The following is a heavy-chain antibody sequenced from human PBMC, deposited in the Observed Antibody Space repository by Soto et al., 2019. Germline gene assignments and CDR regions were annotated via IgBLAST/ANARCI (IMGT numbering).Heavy chain of an antibody. V-gene: IGHV1-3*01. CDR3: ARGYYDSSGYLAEYFQH. J-gene: IGHJ1*01. CDR1: GYTFTSYA. D-gene: IGHD3-22*01. Sequence: QVQLVQSGAEVKKPGASVKVSCKASGYTFTSYAMHWVCQAPGQRLEWMGWINAGNGNTKYSQKFQGRVTITRDTSASTAYMELSSLRSEDTAVYYCARGYYDSSGYLAEYFQHWGQGTLVTVSS. CDR2: INAGNGNT.